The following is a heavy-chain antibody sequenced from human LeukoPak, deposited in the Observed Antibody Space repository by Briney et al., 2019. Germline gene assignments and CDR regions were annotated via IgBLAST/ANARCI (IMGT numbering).Heavy chain of an antibody. CDR1: GFTFSDYW. D-gene: IGHD6-13*01. CDR3: ARDGTAAGLYFDL. V-gene: IGHV3-7*01. CDR2: IRQDGGEK. J-gene: IGHJ4*02. Sequence: PGGSLRLSCAVSGFTFSDYWMNWVRQAPGKGLEWVASIRQDGGEKSYVDSVEGRLTISRDNTKHSLYLQMSSLRAEDTGVYYCARDGTAAGLYFDLWGQGTLVTVSS.